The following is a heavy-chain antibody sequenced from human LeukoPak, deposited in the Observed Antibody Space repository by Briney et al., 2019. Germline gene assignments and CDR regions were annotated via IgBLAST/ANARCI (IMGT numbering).Heavy chain of an antibody. CDR1: GFTFSSYG. Sequence: GRSLRLSCAASGFTFSSYGMHWVRQAPGKGLEWVAFIRYDGSNKYYADSVKGRFTISRDNSKNTLYLQMNSLRAEDTAVYYCAKDRVHYYGSGSYFGYFDYWGQGTLVTVSS. CDR2: IRYDGSNK. CDR3: AKDRVHYYGSGSYFGYFDY. V-gene: IGHV3-30*02. D-gene: IGHD3-10*01. J-gene: IGHJ4*02.